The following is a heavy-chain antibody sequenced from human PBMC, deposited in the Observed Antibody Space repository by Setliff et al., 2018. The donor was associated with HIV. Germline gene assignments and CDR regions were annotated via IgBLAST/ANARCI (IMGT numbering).Heavy chain of an antibody. CDR3: AKSIVGGTTHAFDL. Sequence: SETLSLTCTVSGGSISSYYWSWIRQPPGKGLEWIGSIYYSGSVYYNPSLKSRVTISVDTTKNPFSLKVKSVTAADTAVYYCAKSIVGGTTHAFDLWGQGTMVTVSS. CDR2: IYYSGSV. V-gene: IGHV4-59*12. J-gene: IGHJ3*01. D-gene: IGHD1-26*01. CDR1: GGSISSYY.